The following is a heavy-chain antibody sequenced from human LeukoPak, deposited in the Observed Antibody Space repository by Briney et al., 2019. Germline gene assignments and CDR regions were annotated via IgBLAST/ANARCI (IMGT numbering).Heavy chain of an antibody. D-gene: IGHD3-3*01. V-gene: IGHV1-18*01. CDR3: ARDYDFWSGYLYYFDY. J-gene: IGHJ4*02. Sequence: ASVKVSCKASGYTFTSYGIGWVRQAPGQGLEWMGWISAYNGNTNYAQKLQGRVTMTTDTSTSTAYMELRSLRSDDTAVYYCARDYDFWSGYLYYFDYWGQGTLVTVSS. CDR1: GYTFTSYG. CDR2: ISAYNGNT.